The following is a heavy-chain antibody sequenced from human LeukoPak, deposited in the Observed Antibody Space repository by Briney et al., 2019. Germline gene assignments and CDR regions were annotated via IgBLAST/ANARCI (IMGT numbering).Heavy chain of an antibody. CDR3: AKDPSAYVFNCGY. J-gene: IGHJ4*01. CDR2: IYYSGST. CDR1: GGSISSSSYY. Sequence: SETLSLTCTVSGGSISSSSYYWGWIRQPPGKGLEWIGSIYYSGSTYYNPSLKSRVTISVDTSKNQFSLKLSSVTAADTAVYYCAKDPSAYVFNCGYRGQGTMV. V-gene: IGHV4-39*07. D-gene: IGHD3-16*01.